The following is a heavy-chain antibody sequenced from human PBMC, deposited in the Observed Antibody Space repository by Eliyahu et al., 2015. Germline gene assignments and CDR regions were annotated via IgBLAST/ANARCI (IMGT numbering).Heavy chain of an antibody. J-gene: IGHJ4*02. V-gene: IGHV3-66*01. CDR1: GXXVSSNY. CDR3: ASTYNWNYDGSDY. CDR2: IYSGGST. Sequence: EVQLVESGGGLVQPGGSLRLXCAASGXXVSSNYMSWVRQAPGKGLEWVSVIYSGGSTYYADSVKGRFTISRDNSKNTLYLQMNSLRAEDTAVYYCASTYNWNYDGSDYWGQGTLGTVSS. D-gene: IGHD1-7*01.